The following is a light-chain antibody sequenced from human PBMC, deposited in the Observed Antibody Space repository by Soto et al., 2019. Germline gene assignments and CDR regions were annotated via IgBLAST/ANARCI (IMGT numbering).Light chain of an antibody. V-gene: IGKV3-20*01. CDR1: QSVSSSY. CDR3: QQYGSSPTT. Sequence: EIVLTQSPGTLSFAPGERDTXSRTASQSVSSSYLAWYQQKPGQAPRLLIYGASSRATGIPDRFSGSGSGTDFTLTISRLEPEDFAVYYCQQYGSSPTTFGQGTKVDNK. CDR2: GAS. J-gene: IGKJ1*01.